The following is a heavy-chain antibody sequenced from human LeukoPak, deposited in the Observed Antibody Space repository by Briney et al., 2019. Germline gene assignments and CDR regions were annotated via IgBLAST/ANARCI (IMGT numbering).Heavy chain of an antibody. CDR2: IYYSGST. CDR1: GGSISSSSYY. V-gene: IGHV4-39*01. D-gene: IGHD1-26*01. CDR3: ARHRKIEELDY. J-gene: IGHJ4*02. Sequence: SETLSLTCTVSGGSISSSSYYWGWIRQPPGKGLEWIGSIYYSGSTYYNPSLKSRVTVSVDTSKNQFSLKLSSVTAADTAVYYSARHRKIEELDYWGQGTLVTVSS.